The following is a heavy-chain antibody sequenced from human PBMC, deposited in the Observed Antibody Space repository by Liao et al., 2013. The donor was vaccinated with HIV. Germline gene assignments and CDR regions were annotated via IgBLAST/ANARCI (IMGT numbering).Heavy chain of an antibody. V-gene: IGHV4-59*01. CDR3: ARDISSSWTDGFDI. Sequence: QVQLQESGPGLVKPSETLSLSCTVSGDSTMSYYWSWIRQPPGKGLEWIGYVYNSGSTKYNPSLKSRVTISVDASRNHFSLKLNSVTAADTAVYYCARDISSSWTDGFDIWGQGTMVTVSS. D-gene: IGHD6-6*01. J-gene: IGHJ3*02. CDR1: GDSTMSYY. CDR2: VYNSGST.